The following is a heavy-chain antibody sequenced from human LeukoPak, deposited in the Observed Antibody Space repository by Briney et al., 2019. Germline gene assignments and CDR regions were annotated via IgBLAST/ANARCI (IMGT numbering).Heavy chain of an antibody. CDR2: IKSKTAGGTT. CDR3: TPGPDPSSTFDY. V-gene: IGHV3-15*01. CDR1: GLTFNNAW. Sequence: GGSLRLSCAASGLTFNNAWMNWVRQAPGKGREGVGRIKSKTAGGTTDYVAPVKGRFTISRDGAKNTVYLQMNSLKTEATAVYSCTPGPDPSSTFDYWGQGSLVTVSS. D-gene: IGHD6-6*01. J-gene: IGHJ4*02.